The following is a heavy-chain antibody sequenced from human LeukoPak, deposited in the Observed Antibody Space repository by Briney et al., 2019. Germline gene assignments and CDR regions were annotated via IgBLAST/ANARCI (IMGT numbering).Heavy chain of an antibody. J-gene: IGHJ4*02. CDR2: IYYSGST. Sequence: PSETLSLTCTVSGGSINSGGSYWGWIRQPPGKGLKWIGSIYYSGSTYYNPSLKSRVTISVDTSKNQFSLKLSSVTAADTAVYYCARRDDYGDYPGDYWGQGTLVTVSS. CDR1: GGSINSGGSY. CDR3: ARRDDYGDYPGDY. V-gene: IGHV4-39*01. D-gene: IGHD4-17*01.